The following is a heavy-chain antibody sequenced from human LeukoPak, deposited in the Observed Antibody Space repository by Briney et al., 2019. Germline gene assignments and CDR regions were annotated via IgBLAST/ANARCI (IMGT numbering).Heavy chain of an antibody. J-gene: IGHJ6*02. CDR3: AKDQRYYDSSGRTAYYGMDV. V-gene: IGHV3-23*01. Sequence: GGSLRLSCAASGFTFSSYAMSWVRQAPGKGLEWVSAISGSGGSTYYADSVKGRFTISRDNSKNTLYLQMNSLRAEDTAVYYCAKDQRYYDSSGRTAYYGMDVWGQGTTVTVSS. CDR2: ISGSGGST. D-gene: IGHD3-22*01. CDR1: GFTFSSYA.